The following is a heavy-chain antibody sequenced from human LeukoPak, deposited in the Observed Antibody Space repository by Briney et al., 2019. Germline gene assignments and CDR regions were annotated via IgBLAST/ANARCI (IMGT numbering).Heavy chain of an antibody. CDR2: ISGSGGST. V-gene: IGHV3-23*01. CDR1: GFTFSSYG. CDR3: SKDQEWLRPAHFDC. Sequence: PRGSLRLSCVASGFTFSSYGMSWVRQAPGKRMEWASAISGSGGSTYYADSVKGRLTSSRDNSKNTLYLQMNSRIADHTAVYYLSKDQEWLRPAHFDCGGEGTLATVS. D-gene: IGHD5-12*01. J-gene: IGHJ4*02.